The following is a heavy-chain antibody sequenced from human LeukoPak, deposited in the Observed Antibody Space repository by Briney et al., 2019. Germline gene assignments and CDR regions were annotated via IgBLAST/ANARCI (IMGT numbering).Heavy chain of an antibody. J-gene: IGHJ4*02. V-gene: IGHV3-23*01. CDR1: GFTFSIYA. D-gene: IGHD2-2*01. CDR2: ISGSGGRT. CDR3: AKLNIVVVPAASLDY. Sequence: PGGSLRVSCAASGFTFSIYAMSWVRQAPGKELEWVSAISGSGGRTYYADSVKGRFTISRDNSKNTLYLQMNSLRAEDTAVYYCAKLNIVVVPAASLDYWGQGTLVTVSS.